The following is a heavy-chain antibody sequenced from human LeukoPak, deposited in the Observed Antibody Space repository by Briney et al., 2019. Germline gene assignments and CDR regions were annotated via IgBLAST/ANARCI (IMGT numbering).Heavy chain of an antibody. Sequence: GGSLRLSCAASGFTFSSYAMHWVRQAPGKGLEWVAVISYDGSNKYYADSVKGRFTISRDNSKNTLYLQMNSLRAEDTAVYYCARDGPRDAFDIWGQGTMVTVSS. CDR1: GFTFSSYA. V-gene: IGHV3-30-3*01. CDR3: ARDGPRDAFDI. J-gene: IGHJ3*02. CDR2: ISYDGSNK.